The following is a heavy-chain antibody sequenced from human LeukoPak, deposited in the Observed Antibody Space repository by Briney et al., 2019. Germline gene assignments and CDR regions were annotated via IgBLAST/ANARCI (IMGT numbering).Heavy chain of an antibody. V-gene: IGHV3-74*01. J-gene: IGHJ4*02. CDR1: GFTFSSYW. CDR2: INPGGSSI. CDR3: ARSNQADDY. D-gene: IGHD1-14*01. Sequence: HPGRSLRLSCAASGFTFSSYWMHWARQVPGKGLVWVARINPGGSSITYADSVKGRFTISRDNAKNTLYLQMDSLRAEDTGVYYCARSNQADDYWGQGTLVTVSS.